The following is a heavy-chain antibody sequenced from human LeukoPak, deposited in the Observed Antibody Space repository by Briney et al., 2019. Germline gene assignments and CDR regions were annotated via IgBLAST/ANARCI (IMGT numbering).Heavy chain of an antibody. Sequence: PSETLSLTCTVSGGSISSYYWNWIRQPPGKGLEWIGYIYHSGSFIYNPSLESRVTISVDTSKNQFSLKLSSVTAADTAVHYCARRYINSWYFDYWGQGTLVTVSS. CDR2: IYHSGSF. J-gene: IGHJ4*02. V-gene: IGHV4-59*08. CDR1: GGSISSYY. D-gene: IGHD6-13*01. CDR3: ARRYINSWYFDY.